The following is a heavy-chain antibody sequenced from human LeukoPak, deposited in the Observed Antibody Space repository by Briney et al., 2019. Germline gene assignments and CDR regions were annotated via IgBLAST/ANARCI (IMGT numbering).Heavy chain of an antibody. V-gene: IGHV3-23*01. CDR3: AKRALQDSGGYYLDY. CDR1: GFTFSSYA. J-gene: IGHJ4*02. CDR2: ISGSGGST. D-gene: IGHD3-22*01. Sequence: GGSLRLSCAASGFTFSSYAMSWVRQAPGKGLEWVSAISGSGGSTHYADSVKGRFTISRDNSKNTLYLQMNSLRAEDTAVYYCAKRALQDSGGYYLDYWGQGTLVTVSS.